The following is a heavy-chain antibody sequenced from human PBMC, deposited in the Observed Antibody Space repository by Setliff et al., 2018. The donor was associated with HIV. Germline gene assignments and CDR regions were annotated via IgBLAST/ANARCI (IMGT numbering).Heavy chain of an antibody. CDR1: GGSISSGGYY. CDR3: ARASAERSAVRGLAIAFDI. V-gene: IGHV4-31*03. Sequence: SETLSLTCTVSGGSISSGGYYWTWIRQHPGKGLEWLGYMYYSGSTFYNPSLKSRVTISEYTSKNQFSLKLSSVTAADTAVYYCARASAERSAVRGLAIAFDIWGPGTRVTVSS. CDR2: MYYSGST. D-gene: IGHD3-10*01. J-gene: IGHJ3*02.